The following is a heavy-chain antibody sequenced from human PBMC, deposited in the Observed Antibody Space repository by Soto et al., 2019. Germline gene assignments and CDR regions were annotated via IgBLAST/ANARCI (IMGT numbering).Heavy chain of an antibody. CDR1: GFTFSSYA. J-gene: IGHJ4*02. V-gene: IGHV3-23*01. Sequence: EVQLLESGGGLVQPGGSLRLSCAASGFTFSSYAMSWVRQAPGKGLEWVSAISGSGGSTYYADSVKGRFTISRDNSKNTLYLQRNSLRSEDTAVYYCAKDSLRGYLKPTYFDYWGQGTLVTVSS. CDR3: AKDSLRGYLKPTYFDY. D-gene: IGHD3-3*01. CDR2: ISGSGGST.